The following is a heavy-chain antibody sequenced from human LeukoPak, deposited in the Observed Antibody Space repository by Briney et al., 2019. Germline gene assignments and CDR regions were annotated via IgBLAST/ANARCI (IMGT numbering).Heavy chain of an antibody. J-gene: IGHJ4*02. CDR3: ASSKGFDY. V-gene: IGHV3-7*01. CDR1: GFTFSSYS. CDR2: INLDGSEK. Sequence: GGSLRLSCAASGFTFSSYSMNWVRQAPGKGLEWVANINLDGSEKYYVDSVKGRFTISRDNAKNSLYLQMNSLRAEDTAVYYCASSKGFDYWGQGTLVTVSS.